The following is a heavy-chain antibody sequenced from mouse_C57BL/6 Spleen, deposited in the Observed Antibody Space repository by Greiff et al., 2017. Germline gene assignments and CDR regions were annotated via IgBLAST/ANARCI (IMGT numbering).Heavy chain of an antibody. D-gene: IGHD2-4*01. Sequence: VQLKEPGPELVKPGASVKISCKASGYSFTGYYMNWVKQSPEKSLEWIGEINPRTGGTTYNQKFKAKATLTVDKSSSTAYMQLKSLTSEDSAVYYCASYDYNGYAMDYWGQGTSVTVSS. J-gene: IGHJ4*01. CDR2: INPRTGGT. CDR3: ASYDYNGYAMDY. CDR1: GYSFTGYY. V-gene: IGHV1-42*01.